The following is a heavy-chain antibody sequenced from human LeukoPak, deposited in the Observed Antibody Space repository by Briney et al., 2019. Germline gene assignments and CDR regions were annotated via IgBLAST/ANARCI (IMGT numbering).Heavy chain of an antibody. J-gene: IGHJ5*02. Sequence: SLKVSCEASLGTPRGYAISSGREAPGQGVEWMGGFIPIFGTANYAQKFQGRVTIAADESTSKDYMELSSLRSEDTAVYYCARGGVGATVITLNWFDPWGQGTLVTVSS. CDR1: LGTPRGYA. CDR2: FIPIFGTA. CDR3: ARGGVGATVITLNWFDP. V-gene: IGHV1-69*13. D-gene: IGHD1-26*01.